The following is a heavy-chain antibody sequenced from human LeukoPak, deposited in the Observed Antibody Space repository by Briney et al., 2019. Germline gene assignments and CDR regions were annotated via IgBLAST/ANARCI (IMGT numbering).Heavy chain of an antibody. V-gene: IGHV3-48*04. Sequence: KSGGPLRLSCAASGFIFSSYSMNWVRQAPGKGLEWVSYSNGGGRTIFYADSVKGRFTISRDNAKNSLYLQMNSLRAEDTAVYYCAREPVEGVNDAFDIWGQGTMVTVSS. CDR3: AREPVEGVNDAFDI. J-gene: IGHJ3*02. D-gene: IGHD3-16*01. CDR1: GFIFSSYS. CDR2: SNGGGRTI.